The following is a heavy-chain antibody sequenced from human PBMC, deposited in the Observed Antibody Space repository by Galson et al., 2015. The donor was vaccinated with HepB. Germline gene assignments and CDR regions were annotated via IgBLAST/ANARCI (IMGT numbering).Heavy chain of an antibody. CDR1: GFTFSSYS. V-gene: IGHV3-21*01. J-gene: IGHJ4*02. CDR3: ARDDGEQYGDSYYFDY. D-gene: IGHD4-17*01. Sequence: SLRLSCAASGFTFSSYSMNWVRQAPGKGLEWVSSISSSSSYIYYADSVKGRFTISRDNAKNSLYLQMNSLRAEDTAVYYCARDDGEQYGDSYYFDYWGQGTLVTVSS. CDR2: ISSSSSYI.